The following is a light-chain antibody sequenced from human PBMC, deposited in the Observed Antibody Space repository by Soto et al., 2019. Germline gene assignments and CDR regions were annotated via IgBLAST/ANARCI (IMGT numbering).Light chain of an antibody. J-gene: IGLJ1*01. CDR3: HVWDNVGDHYV. CDR1: TIGSKS. V-gene: IGLV3-21*02. Sequence: SYELPQPPSVSVAPGQTAPLGCAGNTIGSKSVHWYQQRPGQAPVLVVYDDTDRPSGIPERFSGSNSGNTATLTISRVEAGDEADYYCHVWDNVGDHYVFGPGTKLTVL. CDR2: DDT.